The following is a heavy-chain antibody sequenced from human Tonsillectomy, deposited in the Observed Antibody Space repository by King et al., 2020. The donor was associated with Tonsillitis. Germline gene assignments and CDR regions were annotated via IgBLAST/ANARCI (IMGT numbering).Heavy chain of an antibody. J-gene: IGHJ6*02. CDR1: GFTFSSYA. Sequence: VQLVESGGGVVQPGRSLRLSCAASGFTFSSYAMHWVRQAPGKGLEWVADISYDGSNKYYADSVRGRFTMSRDNSKKTLYLQMNSLRADDTAVYYCARRDGALDYYYYGLGVWGQGTTVTVSS. V-gene: IGHV3-30-3*01. D-gene: IGHD4-17*01. CDR2: ISYDGSNK. CDR3: ARRDGALDYYYYGLGV.